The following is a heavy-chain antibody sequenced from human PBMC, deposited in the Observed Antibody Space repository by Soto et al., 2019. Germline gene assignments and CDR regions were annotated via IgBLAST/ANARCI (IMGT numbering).Heavy chain of an antibody. CDR1: GITFSTYC. V-gene: IGHV3-7*01. CDR3: AREVGSEDDYYFYMDV. Sequence: SLRLSCAASGITFSTYCMSWVRQAPGKGLEWVANIKQDGNEKHYVDSVKGRFTISRDNAKNSLYLQMNSLRAEDTAVYYCAREVGSEDDYYFYMDVWGKGTTVTVSS. J-gene: IGHJ6*03. D-gene: IGHD2-15*01. CDR2: IKQDGNEK.